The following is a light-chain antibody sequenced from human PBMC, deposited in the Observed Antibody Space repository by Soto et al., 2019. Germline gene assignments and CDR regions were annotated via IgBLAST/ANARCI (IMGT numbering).Light chain of an antibody. CDR3: QQRRDWPLT. CDR1: QSLGYY. J-gene: IGKJ4*01. V-gene: IGKV3-11*01. Sequence: EIVLTQSPATLSLSPGERATLSCRASQSLGYYLAWFQQKHGQPPRLLIYDTSNRASGIPDRFSGSGSGTDFTLTISSLDPEDFAVYSCQQRRDWPLTFGGGTKVEIK. CDR2: DTS.